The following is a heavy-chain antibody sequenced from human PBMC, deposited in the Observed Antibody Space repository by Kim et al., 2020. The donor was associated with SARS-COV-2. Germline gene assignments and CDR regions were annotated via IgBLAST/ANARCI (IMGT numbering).Heavy chain of an antibody. CDR1: GGSFSGYY. V-gene: IGHV4-34*01. CDR3: ARDGSGDDY. CDR2: INHSGST. J-gene: IGHJ4*02. D-gene: IGHD6-19*01. Sequence: SETLSLTCAVYGGSFSGYYWSWIRQPPGKGLQWIGEINHSGSTNYNPSLKSRVTISVDTSKNQFSLKLSSVTAADTAVYYCARDGSGDDYWGQGTLVTVS.